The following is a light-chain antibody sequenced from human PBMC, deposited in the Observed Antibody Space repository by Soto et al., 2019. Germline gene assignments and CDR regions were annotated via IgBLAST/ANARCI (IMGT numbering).Light chain of an antibody. CDR1: SSNIGAGYD. J-gene: IGLJ1*01. CDR3: QSYDTSLSGYV. CDR2: DNT. V-gene: IGLV1-40*01. Sequence: QSVLTQPPSVSGAPGQRVTISCSGSSSNIGAGYDAHWYQQPPGAAPKLLIFDNTNRPSGVPDRFSGSKSGASASLAITGLQAEDEADYYCQSYDTSLSGYVFGTGTKVTV.